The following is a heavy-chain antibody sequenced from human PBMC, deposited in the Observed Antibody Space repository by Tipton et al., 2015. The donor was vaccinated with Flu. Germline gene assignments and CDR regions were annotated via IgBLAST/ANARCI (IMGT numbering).Heavy chain of an antibody. Sequence: TLSLTCSVSGDSIGSDYCWGWVRQPPGKGLDWIGNICHSGNTYYNPSLKSRITISVDRSKKQFSLQLRSVTAADTAVYYCARDPSLGMPDYFDYWGQGTLVTASS. V-gene: IGHV4-38-2*02. CDR3: ARDPSLGMPDYFDY. CDR1: GDSIGSDYC. D-gene: IGHD2-2*01. J-gene: IGHJ4*02. CDR2: ICHSGNT.